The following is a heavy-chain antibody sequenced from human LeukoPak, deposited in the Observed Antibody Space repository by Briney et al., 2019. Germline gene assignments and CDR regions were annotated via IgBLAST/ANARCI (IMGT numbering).Heavy chain of an antibody. CDR1: GHSISTGYY. CDR3: ASYYASGVSAYNYYVMDV. CDR2: MSHNRGT. V-gene: IGHV4-38-2*01. J-gene: IGHJ6*04. Sequence: SETLSLTCAVSGHSISTGYYWGWIRQPPGKGLEWIGSMSHNRGTYYNPSLKSRVTISMDTSKSQISLRLTSVTAADTAVYYCASYYASGVSAYNYYVMDVWGKGTTVTVSS. D-gene: IGHD3-10*01.